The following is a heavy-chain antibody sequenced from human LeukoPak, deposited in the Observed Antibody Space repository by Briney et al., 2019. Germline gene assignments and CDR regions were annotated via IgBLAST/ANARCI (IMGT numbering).Heavy chain of an antibody. CDR2: ISAYNGNT. J-gene: IGHJ4*02. Sequence: ASVKVSCKASGYTFTSYGISWVRQAPGQGLEWMGWISAYNGNTNYAQKLQGRVTMTTDTSTSTAYMELRSLRSGDTAVYYCARYPYSTRWGDYPTANDYWGQGTLVTVSS. CDR1: GYTFTSYG. CDR3: ARYPYSTRWGDYPTANDY. V-gene: IGHV1-18*01. D-gene: IGHD4-17*01.